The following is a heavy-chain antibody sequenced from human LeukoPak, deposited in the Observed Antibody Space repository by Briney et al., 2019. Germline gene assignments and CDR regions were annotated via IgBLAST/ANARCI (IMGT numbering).Heavy chain of an antibody. J-gene: IGHJ6*02. D-gene: IGHD3-10*01. Sequence: SETLSLTCTVSGGSISSGDYYWSWIRQPPGKGLEWIGYIYYSGSTYYNPSLKSRVTISVDTSKNQFSLKLSSVIAADMAVYYCARVGGTNYYYYGMDVWGQGTTVTVSS. CDR3: ARVGGTNYYYYGMDV. CDR1: GGSISSGDYY. V-gene: IGHV4-30-4*02. CDR2: IYYSGST.